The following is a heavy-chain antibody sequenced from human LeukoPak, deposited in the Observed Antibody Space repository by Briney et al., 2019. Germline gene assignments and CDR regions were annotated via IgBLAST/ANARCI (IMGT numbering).Heavy chain of an antibody. D-gene: IGHD3-16*01. CDR1: GYTFTINH. CDR2: INPSGDST. J-gene: IGHJ4*02. V-gene: IGHV1-46*01. Sequence: GASVKVSCKASGYTFTINHIHWVRQAPGQGLEWMGVINPSGDSTTYAQNFQGRVTMTRDTSMSTVYMELRSLRSEDTAIYYCAKLATSDTGETYWGQGTLVTVSS. CDR3: AKLATSDTGETY.